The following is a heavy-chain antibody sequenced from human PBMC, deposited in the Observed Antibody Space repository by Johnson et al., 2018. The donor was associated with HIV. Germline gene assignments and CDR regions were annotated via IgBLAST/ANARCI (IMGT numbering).Heavy chain of an antibody. Sequence: SIGYVDSVKGRFTISRDNVKRSLYLQTNSLRAEDTALYYCAKDTLLESGFDIWGQGTMVTVSS. CDR2: SI. J-gene: IGHJ3*02. V-gene: IGHV3-9*01. CDR3: AKDTLLESGFDI. D-gene: IGHD3-3*02.